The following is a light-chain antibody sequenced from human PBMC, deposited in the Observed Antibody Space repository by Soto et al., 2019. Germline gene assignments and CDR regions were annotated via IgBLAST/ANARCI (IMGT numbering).Light chain of an antibody. J-gene: IGKJ5*01. V-gene: IGKV3-15*01. CDR3: QQYNNWFSIT. CDR1: QSISAN. CDR2: GAS. Sequence: EIVMTQSPATLSVSPGERATLSCRASQSISANLAWYQQKPGQAPRLLIYGASTRANGIPARFSGSGSGAEFTLIISSLQSEDSAVYYCQQYNNWFSITFGQGTRLEIK.